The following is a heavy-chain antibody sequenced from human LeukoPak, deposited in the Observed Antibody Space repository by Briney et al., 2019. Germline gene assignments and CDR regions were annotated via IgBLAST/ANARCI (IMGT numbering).Heavy chain of an antibody. V-gene: IGHV4-39*07. D-gene: IGHD6-13*01. Sequence: SETLSLTCTVSGGSISSSSYYWGWIRQPPGKGLEWIGRIYYSGRTYYNPSLKSRVTISVDTSKNQFSLKLSSVTAADTAVYYCAREFGRGQQLVRAPGAFDIWGQGTMVTVSS. CDR1: GGSISSSSYY. CDR2: IYYSGRT. J-gene: IGHJ3*02. CDR3: AREFGRGQQLVRAPGAFDI.